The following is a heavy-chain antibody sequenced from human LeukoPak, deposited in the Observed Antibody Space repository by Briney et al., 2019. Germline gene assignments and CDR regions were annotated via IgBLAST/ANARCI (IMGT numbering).Heavy chain of an antibody. CDR1: GYTFTSYY. CDR2: INPSGGST. CDR3: ARTTMVRGAFDY. V-gene: IGHV1-46*01. Sequence: ASVKVSCTASGYTFTSYYMHWVRQAPGQGLEWMGIINPSGGSTSYAQKFQGRVTMTRDTSTSTVYMELSSLRSEDTAVYYCARTTMVRGAFDYWGQGTLVTVSS. D-gene: IGHD3-10*01. J-gene: IGHJ4*02.